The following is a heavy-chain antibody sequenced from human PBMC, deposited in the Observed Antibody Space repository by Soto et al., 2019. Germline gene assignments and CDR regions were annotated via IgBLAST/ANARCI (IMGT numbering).Heavy chain of an antibody. V-gene: IGHV3-9*01. CDR3: GKEMEWGGMTTIHYFDY. CDR2: ISANGDTI. D-gene: IGHD4-17*01. CDR1: GFTVDDYA. J-gene: IGHJ4*02. Sequence: GGSLRLSCVASGFTVDDYAMHWVRQAPGEGLEWVSGISANGDTIDYADSVKGRFTISRDNAKNSLFLQMNSLRPEDTAWYYFGKEMEWGGMTTIHYFDYWGQGTLVTVSS.